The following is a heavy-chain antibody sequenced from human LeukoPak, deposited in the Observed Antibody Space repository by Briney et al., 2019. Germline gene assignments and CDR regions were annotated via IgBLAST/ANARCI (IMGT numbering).Heavy chain of an antibody. V-gene: IGHV4-4*07. J-gene: IGHJ4*02. D-gene: IGHD6-13*01. CDR2: IYTSGST. Sequence: SETLSLTCTVSGGSISSYYWSWIRQPAGKGLEWIGCIYTSGSTNYNPSLKSRVTMSVDTSKNQFSLKLSSVTAADTAVYYCARQAAAARSFDYWGQGTLVTVSS. CDR1: GGSISSYY. CDR3: ARQAAAARSFDY.